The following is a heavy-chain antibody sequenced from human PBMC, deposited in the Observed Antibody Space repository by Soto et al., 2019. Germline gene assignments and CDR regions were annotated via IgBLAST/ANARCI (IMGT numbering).Heavy chain of an antibody. CDR3: ARDVGPPNIVINWFDP. V-gene: IGHV3-7*01. D-gene: IGHD2-15*01. CDR2: IKQDGSEK. CDR1: GFTFSSYW. J-gene: IGHJ5*02. Sequence: RGSLRLSCAASGFTFSSYWMSWVRQAPGKGLEWVANIKQDGSEKYYVDSVKGRFTISRDNAKNSLYLQMNSLRAEDTAVYYCARDVGPPNIVINWFDPWGQGTLVTVS.